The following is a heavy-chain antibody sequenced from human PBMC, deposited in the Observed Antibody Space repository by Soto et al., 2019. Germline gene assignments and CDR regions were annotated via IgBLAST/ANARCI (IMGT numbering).Heavy chain of an antibody. J-gene: IGHJ3*02. CDR1: GFTFSSYA. CDR3: ARGQYSSGWYLVGAFDI. V-gene: IGHV3-23*01. Sequence: EVQLLESGGGLVQPGGSLRLSCAASGFTFSSYAMSWVRQAPGKGLEWVSAISGSGGSTYYADSVKGRFTISRDNSKNTLYRQMNSLRAEDTAVYYCARGQYSSGWYLVGAFDIWGQGTMVTVSS. D-gene: IGHD6-19*01. CDR2: ISGSGGST.